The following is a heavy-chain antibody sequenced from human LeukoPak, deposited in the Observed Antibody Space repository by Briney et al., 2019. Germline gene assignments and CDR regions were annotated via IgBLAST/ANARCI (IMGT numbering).Heavy chain of an antibody. Sequence: TGGSLRLSCVASGFTFSSYEMNWVRQAPGKGLEWVSSISSGSSYIYYAYSVKGRFTISRDNAKNSLYLQMNSLRAEDTAVYYCARATLQYYFDYWGQGTLVTVSS. CDR2: ISSGSSYI. D-gene: IGHD4-11*01. CDR1: GFTFSSYE. V-gene: IGHV3-21*01. CDR3: ARATLQYYFDY. J-gene: IGHJ4*02.